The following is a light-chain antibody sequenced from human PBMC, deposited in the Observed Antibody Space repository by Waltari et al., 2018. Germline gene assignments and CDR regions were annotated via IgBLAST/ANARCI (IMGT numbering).Light chain of an antibody. CDR3: RQNNNWPRT. CDR1: HSVSSN. J-gene: IGKJ4*01. V-gene: IGKV3-15*01. Sequence: DIVMTQSPATLAVSPGERATLSCRASHSVSSNLAWFQQKPGQAPRLLIYGASTRVTGVPARFSGSGSGTEFTLTISSLQSEDSAVYYCRQNNNWPRTFGGGTKVEIK. CDR2: GAS.